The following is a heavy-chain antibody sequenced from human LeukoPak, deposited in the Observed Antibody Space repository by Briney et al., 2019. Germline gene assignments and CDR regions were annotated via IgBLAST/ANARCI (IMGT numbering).Heavy chain of an antibody. CDR2: IYYGGST. CDR3: ARVQPIYDSSGYYGVPFRAFDI. Sequence: SETLSLTCTVSGGTISSYYWRWLRQAPGKGLEWMGCIYYGGSTNYNPSLKSRVTISVDTSKNEFPLKLSSVTAADTAVCYCARVQPIYDSSGYYGVPFRAFDIWGEGTMVTVSS. V-gene: IGHV4-59*01. CDR1: GGTISSYY. J-gene: IGHJ3*02. D-gene: IGHD3-22*01.